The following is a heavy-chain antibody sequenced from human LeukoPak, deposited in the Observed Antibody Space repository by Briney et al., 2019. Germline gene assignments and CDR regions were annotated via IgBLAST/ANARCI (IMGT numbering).Heavy chain of an antibody. CDR1: GFTFSSYA. D-gene: IGHD3-3*01. Sequence: QPGGSLRLSCAASGFTFSSYAMHWVRQAPGKGLEYVSAISSNGGSTYYANSVKGRFTISRDNSKNTLYLQMGSLRSEDTAIYYCARGPHIRTYDRDNWFDPWGQGTLVTVSS. CDR3: ARGPHIRTYDRDNWFDP. V-gene: IGHV3-64*01. J-gene: IGHJ5*02. CDR2: ISSNGGST.